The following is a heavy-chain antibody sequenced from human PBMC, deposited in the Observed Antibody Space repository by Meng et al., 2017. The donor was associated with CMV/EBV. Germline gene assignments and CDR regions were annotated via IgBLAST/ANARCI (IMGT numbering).Heavy chain of an antibody. CDR2: INPNSGGT. V-gene: IGHV1-2*02. J-gene: IGHJ6*02. D-gene: IGHD3-3*01. CDR3: ARGHNYDFWSGYYTGIGEGMDV. CDR1: GYTFTGYY. Sequence: ASVKVCCKASGYTFTGYYMHWVRQAPGQGLEWMGWINPNSGGTNYAQKFQGRVTMTRDTSISTAYMELSRLRSDDTAVYYCARGHNYDFWSGYYTGIGEGMDVWGQGTTVTVSS.